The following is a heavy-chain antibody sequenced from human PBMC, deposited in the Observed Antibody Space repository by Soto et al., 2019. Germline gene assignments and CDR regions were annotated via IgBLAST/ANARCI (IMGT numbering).Heavy chain of an antibody. V-gene: IGHV1-69*13. CDR1: GGTFSSYA. CDR3: ASPIRDCSGGSCYPQNYYYYGMDV. J-gene: IGHJ6*02. D-gene: IGHD2-15*01. CDR2: IIPIFGTA. Sequence: GASVKVSCKASGGTFSSYAISWVRQAPGQGLEWMGGIIPIFGTANYAQKFQGRVTITADESTSTAYMELSSLRSEDTAVYYCASPIRDCSGGSCYPQNYYYYGMDVWGQGXTVTVYS.